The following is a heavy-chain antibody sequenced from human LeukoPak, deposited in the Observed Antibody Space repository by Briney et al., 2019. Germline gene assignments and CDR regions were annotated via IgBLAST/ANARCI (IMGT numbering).Heavy chain of an antibody. CDR1: GFSLSNYW. Sequence: GGSLRLSCAASGFSLSNYWMNWVRQAPGKGLEWVANIKQDGSEKNYVDSVKGRFSISRDNAKNSLILQMNSLRDEDTAVYYCARGVWAPFDFWGQGTLVTVSS. CDR3: ARGVWAPFDF. CDR2: IKQDGSEK. D-gene: IGHD7-27*01. J-gene: IGHJ4*02. V-gene: IGHV3-7*01.